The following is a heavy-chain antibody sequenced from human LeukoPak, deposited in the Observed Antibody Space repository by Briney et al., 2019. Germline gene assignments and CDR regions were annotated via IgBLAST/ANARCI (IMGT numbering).Heavy chain of an antibody. J-gene: IGHJ4*02. CDR1: GYIFTNYG. V-gene: IGHV5-51*01. CDR3: ARTYYYDSSGYFDY. CDR2: IYPGDSDT. Sequence: GESLKISCKGSGYIFTNYGIGWVRQMPGKGLEWMGIIYPGDSDTRYSPSFQGQVTISADKSISTAYLQWSSLKASDTAMYYCARTYYYDSSGYFDYWGQGTLVTVSS. D-gene: IGHD3-22*01.